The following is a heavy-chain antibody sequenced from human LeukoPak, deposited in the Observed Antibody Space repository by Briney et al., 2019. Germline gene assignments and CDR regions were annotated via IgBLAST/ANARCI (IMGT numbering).Heavy chain of an antibody. CDR2: YSDGNT. V-gene: IGHV3-53*01. CDR1: GFTVITND. D-gene: IGHD1-14*01. CDR3: ARGVEPLAANTLAY. Sequence: GGSLRLTCAASGFTVITNDMTWVCQAPGKGLEWVSVYSDGNTKYADSVQGRFTISRDNSKNTLYLEMNSLSPDDTAVYYCARGVEPLAANTLAYWGQGTLVTVSS. J-gene: IGHJ4*02.